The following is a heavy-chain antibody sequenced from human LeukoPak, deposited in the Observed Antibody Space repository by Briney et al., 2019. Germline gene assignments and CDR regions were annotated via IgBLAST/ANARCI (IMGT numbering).Heavy chain of an antibody. D-gene: IGHD3-9*01. V-gene: IGHV3-48*03. CDR1: GFRFSSYE. Sequence: GGSLRLSCAASGFRFSSYEMNWVRQAPGKGLEWVSHISSGGNTEYYVDSVRGRFTMSRDNAKNLLFLQMNSLRAEDTAIYYCARDRGYDILTGYLNDAFDIWGQGTMVTVSS. CDR3: ARDRGYDILTGYLNDAFDI. CDR2: ISSGGNTE. J-gene: IGHJ3*02.